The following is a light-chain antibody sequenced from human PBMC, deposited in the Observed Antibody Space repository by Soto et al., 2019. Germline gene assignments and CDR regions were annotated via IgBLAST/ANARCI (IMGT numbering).Light chain of an antibody. Sequence: EIVMTQSPAPLSVSPGERAPLSFMASQSVSSYLAWYQQKPGQAPRLLIYDASNRATGIPARFSGSGSGTDFTLTISSLEPEDFAVYYCQQRSNWPLTFGQGTRLEI. CDR3: QQRSNWPLT. CDR2: DAS. V-gene: IGKV3-11*01. J-gene: IGKJ5*01. CDR1: QSVSSY.